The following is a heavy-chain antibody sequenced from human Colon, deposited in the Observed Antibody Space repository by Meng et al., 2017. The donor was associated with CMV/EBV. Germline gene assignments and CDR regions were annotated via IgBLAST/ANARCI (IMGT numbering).Heavy chain of an antibody. V-gene: IGHV1-18*01. CDR1: GYTFTSYG. J-gene: IGHJ4*02. D-gene: IGHD1-26*01. CDR2: ISAYNGNT. Sequence: CKASGYTFTSYGISWVRQAPGQGLEWMGWISAYNGNTHYAQKLQGRVTMTTDTSTSTAYMELRSLRSDDTAVYYCARDRLRELLPFDYWGQGTLVTVSS. CDR3: ARDRLRELLPFDY.